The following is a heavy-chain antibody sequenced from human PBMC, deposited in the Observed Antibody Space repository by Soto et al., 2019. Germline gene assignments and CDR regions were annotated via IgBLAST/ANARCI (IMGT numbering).Heavy chain of an antibody. Sequence: WSLRLSCIASGFTFSDYAMSWVRQAPGKGLEWVSAISGGRGVSTYYAHSVKGRFTISRHNSRNTLYLQMNSLRPEDTAVYHCVKGGKCELTLDCWGQGTLVTVSS. CDR1: GFTFSDYA. V-gene: IGHV3-23*01. CDR2: ISGGRGVST. CDR3: VKGGKCELTLDC. J-gene: IGHJ4*02. D-gene: IGHD1-7*01.